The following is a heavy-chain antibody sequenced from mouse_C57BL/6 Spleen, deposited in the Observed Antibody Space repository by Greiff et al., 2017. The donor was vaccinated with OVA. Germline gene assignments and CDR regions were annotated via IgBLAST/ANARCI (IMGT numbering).Heavy chain of an antibody. CDR3: ARDGYYCDY. CDR2: ISDGGSYT. CDR1: GFTFSSYA. Sequence: EVKVVESGGGLVKPGGSLKLSCAASGFTFSSYAMSWVRQTPEKRLEWVATISDGGSYTYYPDNVKGRFTISRDNAKNNLYLQMSHLKSEDTAMYYCARDGYYCDYWGQGTTLTVSS. J-gene: IGHJ2*01. V-gene: IGHV5-4*01. D-gene: IGHD2-2*01.